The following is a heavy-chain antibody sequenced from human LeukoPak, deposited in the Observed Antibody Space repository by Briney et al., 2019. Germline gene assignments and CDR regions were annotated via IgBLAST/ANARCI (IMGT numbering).Heavy chain of an antibody. V-gene: IGHV3-21*01. Sequence: GGSLRLSCEASGFTFSTYNMNWVRQAPGKRLEWVSSITSTSSYVFYADSVKGRFTISRDNAKNSLYLQMNSLRAEDTAVYYCASQGSPAFEYSSSWGQGTLVTVSS. CDR3: ASQGSPAFEYSSS. J-gene: IGHJ4*02. D-gene: IGHD6-6*01. CDR2: ITSTSSYV. CDR1: GFTFSTYN.